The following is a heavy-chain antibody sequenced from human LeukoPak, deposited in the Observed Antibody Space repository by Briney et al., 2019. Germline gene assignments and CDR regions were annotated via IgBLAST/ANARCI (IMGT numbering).Heavy chain of an antibody. Sequence: ESGPTLVNPTQTLTLTCTFSGFSLSTSGVGVGRIRQPPGKALEWLALIYWNDDKRYSPSLKSRLTITKDTSKNQVVLTMTNMDPVDTATYYCAHMALNYDILTGYYPLFDYWGQGTLVTVSS. CDR2: IYWNDDK. V-gene: IGHV2-5*01. CDR1: GFSLSTSGVG. CDR3: AHMALNYDILTGYYPLFDY. J-gene: IGHJ4*02. D-gene: IGHD3-9*01.